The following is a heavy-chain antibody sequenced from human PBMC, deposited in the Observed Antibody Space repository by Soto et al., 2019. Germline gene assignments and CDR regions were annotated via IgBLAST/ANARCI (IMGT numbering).Heavy chain of an antibody. CDR2: IYYSEST. Sequence: QVQLQESGPGLVKPSQTLSLTCTVSGGSISSGGDYWSWIRQHPGKGLEWIGYIYYSESTYYNPSLKSRVTKSVDTSKNQFSLKLSSVTAADTSVYYCARDAVAAAGPVRYFDLWGRGTLVTVSS. D-gene: IGHD6-13*01. J-gene: IGHJ2*01. V-gene: IGHV4-31*03. CDR3: ARDAVAAAGPVRYFDL. CDR1: GGSISSGGDY.